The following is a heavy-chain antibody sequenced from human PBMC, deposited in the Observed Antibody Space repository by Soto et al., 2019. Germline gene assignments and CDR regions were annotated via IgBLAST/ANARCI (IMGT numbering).Heavy chain of an antibody. V-gene: IGHV3-48*03. J-gene: IGHJ6*02. CDR3: AREALPGLDYGMDV. Sequence: VGSLRLSCAASGFTFSSYEMNWVRQAPGKGLEWVSYISSSGSTIYYADSVKGRFTISRDNAKNSLYLQMNSLRAEDTAVYYCAREALPGLDYGMDVWGQGTTVTVSS. D-gene: IGHD3-9*01. CDR1: GFTFSSYE. CDR2: ISSSGSTI.